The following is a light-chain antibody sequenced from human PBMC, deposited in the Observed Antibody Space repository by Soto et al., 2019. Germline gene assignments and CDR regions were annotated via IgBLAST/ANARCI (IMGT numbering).Light chain of an antibody. CDR3: QQYGSSPWT. CDR1: QSVSSSY. Sequence: EIVLTQSPGTLSLSPGERATLSCRASQSVSSSYLAWYHQKPGQAPRLLIYGASSRATGIPDRFSGSGSGTDFTLTISRLEPEDFAVHYCQQYGSSPWTFGQGTKVEIK. J-gene: IGKJ1*01. V-gene: IGKV3-20*01. CDR2: GAS.